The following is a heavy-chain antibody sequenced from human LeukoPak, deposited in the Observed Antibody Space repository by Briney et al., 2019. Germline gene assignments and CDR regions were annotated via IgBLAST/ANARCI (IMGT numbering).Heavy chain of an antibody. D-gene: IGHD2-2*01. J-gene: IGHJ4*02. CDR3: VSRPFPASLVY. V-gene: IGHV4-34*01. CDR1: GGSFSGYY. Sequence: SETLSLTCAVYGGSFSGYYWSWIRQPPGKGLEWIGEINHSGSTNYNPSLKSRVTISVDTSKNQFSLKLRSVTAADTAVYYCVSRPFPASLVYWGQGTLVTVSS. CDR2: INHSGST.